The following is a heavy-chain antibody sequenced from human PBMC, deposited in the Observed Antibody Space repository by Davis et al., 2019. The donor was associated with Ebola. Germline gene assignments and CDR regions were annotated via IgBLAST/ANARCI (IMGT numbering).Heavy chain of an antibody. J-gene: IGHJ5*02. CDR2: ISSSSSTI. CDR1: GFTFSSYS. V-gene: IGHV3-48*01. D-gene: IGHD2-15*01. CDR3: AREDCGGGSCFSP. Sequence: GESLKISCAASGFTFSSYSMNWVRQAPGKGLEWVSYISSSSSTIYYADSVKGRFTISRDNAKNSLYLQMNSLRAEDTAVYYCAREDCGGGSCFSPWGQGTLVTVSS.